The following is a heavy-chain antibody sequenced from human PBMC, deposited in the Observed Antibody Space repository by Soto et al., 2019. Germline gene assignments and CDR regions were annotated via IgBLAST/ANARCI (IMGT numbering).Heavy chain of an antibody. Sequence: ASVKVSCKASGYKFRNHDFSWVRQAPGQGLEWMGMISAYNGDTNYAQNLQGRVTLTTDTSTSTAYMELRSLRSDDTAVYYCARGVVTSGWSVRDAFVIWGQGTLVT. CDR2: ISAYNGDT. J-gene: IGHJ3*02. D-gene: IGHD3-22*01. CDR1: GYKFRNHD. CDR3: ARGVVTSGWSVRDAFVI. V-gene: IGHV1-18*01.